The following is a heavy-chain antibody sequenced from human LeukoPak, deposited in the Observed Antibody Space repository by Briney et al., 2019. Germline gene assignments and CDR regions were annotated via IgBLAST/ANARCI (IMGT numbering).Heavy chain of an antibody. D-gene: IGHD7-27*01. CDR3: ANWANWGRSNWFDP. CDR1: GFTFSSYA. Sequence: PGGSLRLSCAASGFTFSSYAMSWVRQAPGQGLEWVSAISGSGGSTYYADSVKGRFTISRDNSKNTLYLQMNSLRAEDTAVYYCANWANWGRSNWFDPWGQGTLVTVSS. CDR2: ISGSGGST. J-gene: IGHJ5*02. V-gene: IGHV3-23*01.